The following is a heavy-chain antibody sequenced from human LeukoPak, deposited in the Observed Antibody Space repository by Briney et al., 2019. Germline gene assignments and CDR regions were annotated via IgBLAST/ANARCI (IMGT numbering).Heavy chain of an antibody. V-gene: IGHV3-7*01. CDR1: GFSFNSCD. J-gene: IGHJ6*03. Sequence: GGSLRLSCVGSGFSFNSCDMSWVRQAPGKGREWVANINQDGSEKYYVDSVKGRFTISRDNAKNSLYLQMNSLRAEDTAVYYCARVNEDTAMVGYYYYYMDVWGKGTTVTVSS. CDR2: INQDGSEK. D-gene: IGHD5-18*01. CDR3: ARVNEDTAMVGYYYYYMDV.